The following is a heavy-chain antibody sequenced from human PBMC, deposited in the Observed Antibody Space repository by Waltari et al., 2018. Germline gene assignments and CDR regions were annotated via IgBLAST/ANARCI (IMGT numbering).Heavy chain of an antibody. J-gene: IGHJ6*02. CDR2: IKQDGSEK. Sequence: EVQLVESGGGLVQPGGSLRLSCAASGFTFSSYWMSWVRQAPGKGLEWVANIKQDGSEKYYVDSVKGRFTISRDNAKNSLYLQMNSLRAEDTAVYYCASLLYYGSGSYYYYYGMDVWGQGTTVTVSS. D-gene: IGHD3-10*01. CDR1: GFTFSSYW. CDR3: ASLLYYGSGSYYYYYGMDV. V-gene: IGHV3-7*01.